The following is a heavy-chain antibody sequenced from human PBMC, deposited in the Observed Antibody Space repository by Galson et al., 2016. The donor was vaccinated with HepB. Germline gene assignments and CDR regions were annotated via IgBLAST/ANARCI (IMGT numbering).Heavy chain of an antibody. V-gene: IGHV3-30-3*01. CDR1: GFTVSTNY. J-gene: IGHJ6*04. Sequence: SLRLSCAASGFTVSTNYMTWVRQAPGKGLEWLAVISNDGSNKYFADSVKGRFTISRDNSKNTLYLQMNSLRAEDTAVYYCARFIASPWNDYYYYGMDVWGKGTTVTVSS. D-gene: IGHD1-1*01. CDR3: ARFIASPWNDYYYYGMDV. CDR2: ISNDGSNK.